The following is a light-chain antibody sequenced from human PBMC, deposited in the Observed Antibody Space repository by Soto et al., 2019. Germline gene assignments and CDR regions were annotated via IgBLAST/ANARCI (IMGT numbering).Light chain of an antibody. CDR1: QTVLSSY. Sequence: EIVLTQSPGTLSLSPGEPVTLSCRASQTVLSSYVAWYQQKPGQAPRLLIYGASSRATGIPDRFSGGGSGTDFTLTISRLEPEDFGIYYCQQYGNPPQTFGQWTKVEIK. J-gene: IGKJ1*01. V-gene: IGKV3-20*01. CDR2: GAS. CDR3: QQYGNPPQT.